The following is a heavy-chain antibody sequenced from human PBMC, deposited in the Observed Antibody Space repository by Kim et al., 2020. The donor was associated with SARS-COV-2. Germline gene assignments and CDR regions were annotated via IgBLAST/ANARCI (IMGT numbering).Heavy chain of an antibody. D-gene: IGHD2-21*01. CDR2: IYYDGSNS. CDR1: GFTFSTFG. J-gene: IGHJ6*03. Sequence: GGSLRLSCTASGFTFSTFGMHWVRQAPGKGLEWVAVIYYDGSNSYYGDSVKGRFTISRDNSKNTLYLQVNSLRAEDTAVYYCARADGELYYHMDVWGKGTTVTVSS. CDR3: ARADGELYYHMDV. V-gene: IGHV3-33*01.